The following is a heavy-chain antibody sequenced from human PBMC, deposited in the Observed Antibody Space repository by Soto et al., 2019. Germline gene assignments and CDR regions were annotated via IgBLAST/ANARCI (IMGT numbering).Heavy chain of an antibody. Sequence: QVPLVESGGGVVQPGRSLGLSCAASGFTFSSYGMHWVRQAPGKGLEWVAVIRYDGTNKYYAESVKGRFTISRDNSKNTLYLQMSSLRLDDTAVYYCARGIIAGPGRDYFDYWGQGTLVTVSS. V-gene: IGHV3-33*01. CDR1: GFTFSSYG. CDR2: IRYDGTNK. D-gene: IGHD6-13*01. J-gene: IGHJ4*02. CDR3: ARGIIAGPGRDYFDY.